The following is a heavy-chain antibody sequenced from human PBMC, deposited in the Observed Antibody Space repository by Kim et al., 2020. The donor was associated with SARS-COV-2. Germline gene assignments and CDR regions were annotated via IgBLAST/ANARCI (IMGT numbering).Heavy chain of an antibody. Sequence: SETLSLTCTVSGVSISTYYWSWIRQAPGKGLEWMGYTYYSGTTKYNLSPMSRVTISFNKTKNHFSLQLMTVTATDAAAYYCSGSHDNLSGLCVDPWGKGT. J-gene: IGHJ5*02. V-gene: IGHV4-59*08. D-gene: IGHD1-1*01. CDR3: SGSHDNLSGLCVDP. CDR2: TYYSGTT. CDR1: GVSISTYY.